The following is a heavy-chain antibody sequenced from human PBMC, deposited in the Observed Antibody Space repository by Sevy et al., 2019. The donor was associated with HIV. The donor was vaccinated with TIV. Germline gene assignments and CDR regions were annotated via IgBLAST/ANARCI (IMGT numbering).Heavy chain of an antibody. CDR3: ARHFYHDAFDF. J-gene: IGHJ3*01. CDR2: ISSSSTYI. Sequence: GGSLRLFCAASGFAFSSYSISWVRQAPGKGLEWVSSISSSSTYIYYADSVKGRFTISRDNAKKSLYLQMNSLRAEDTAVYYCARHFYHDAFDFWGQGTMVTVSS. CDR1: GFAFSSYS. D-gene: IGHD3-3*02. V-gene: IGHV3-21*01.